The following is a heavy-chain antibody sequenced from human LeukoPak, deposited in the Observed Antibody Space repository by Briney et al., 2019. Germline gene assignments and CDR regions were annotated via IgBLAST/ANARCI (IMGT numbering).Heavy chain of an antibody. D-gene: IGHD6-19*01. CDR2: IHTSGST. Sequence: SETLSLTCTVSGSSISNYHWSWIRQPTGKGPEWIGQIHTSGSTNYNPPLKSRVTMSIDTTEDQVSLTIRSVTAADTAFYYCARRDISSGWSFDYWGQGTPVTVSS. CDR1: GSSISNYH. V-gene: IGHV4-4*07. CDR3: ARRDISSGWSFDY. J-gene: IGHJ4*02.